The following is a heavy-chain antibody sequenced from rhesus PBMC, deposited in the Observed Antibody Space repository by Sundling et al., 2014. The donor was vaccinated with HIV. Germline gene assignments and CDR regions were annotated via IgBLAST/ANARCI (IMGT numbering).Heavy chain of an antibody. J-gene: IGHJ4*01. V-gene: IGHV3-103*01. D-gene: IGHD3-3*01. CDR3: ATFFGLLLGDDY. CDR2: INSGGVST. CDR1: GFTFSSYD. Sequence: EVQLVESGGGLVQPGGSLKLSCATSGFTFSSYDMSWVRQAPGKGLEWVSGINSGGVSTYYADSVKGRFTISRDNSKNTLSLQMNSLGGEDTAVYYCATFFGLLLGDDYWGQGVLVTVS.